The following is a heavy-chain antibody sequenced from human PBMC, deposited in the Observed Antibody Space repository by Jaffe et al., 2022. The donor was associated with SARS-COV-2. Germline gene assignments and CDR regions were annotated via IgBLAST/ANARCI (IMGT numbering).Heavy chain of an antibody. V-gene: IGHV3-30*04. CDR2: ISFDGSSR. Sequence: QVQLVQSGGGVVQPGRSLTLSCAASGFSFSSHAMHWVRQAPGKGLEWVAVISFDGSSRDCVDSVKGRFTISRDNSKNTLYLQMNSLRVEDTAVYYCVREFGIKNFDYWVQGTLVTVSS. J-gene: IGHJ4*02. CDR1: GFSFSSHA. D-gene: IGHD3-3*01. CDR3: VREFGIKNFDY.